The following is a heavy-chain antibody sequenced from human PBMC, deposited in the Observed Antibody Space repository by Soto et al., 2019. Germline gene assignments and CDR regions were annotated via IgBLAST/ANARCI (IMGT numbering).Heavy chain of an antibody. CDR3: AIAYNWNAEEWDYYYYYGMDV. Sequence: NPSETLSLTCAVYGGSFSGYYWSWIRQPPGKGLEWIGEINHSGSTNYNPSLKSRVTISVDTSKNQFSLKLSSVTAADTAVYYCAIAYNWNAEEWDYYYYYGMDVWGQGTTVTVSS. D-gene: IGHD1-20*01. CDR1: GGSFSGYY. CDR2: INHSGST. J-gene: IGHJ6*02. V-gene: IGHV4-34*01.